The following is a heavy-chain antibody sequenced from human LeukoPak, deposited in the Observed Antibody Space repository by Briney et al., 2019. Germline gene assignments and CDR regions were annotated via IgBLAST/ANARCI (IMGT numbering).Heavy chain of an antibody. Sequence: ASVKVSCKASGYTFTSYDINWVRQATGQGLEWVGWMNPNSGNTGYAQKFQGRVTITRNTSISTAYMELSSLRSEDTAVYYCATLFTRGYYFDYWGQGTLVTVSS. CDR2: MNPNSGNT. J-gene: IGHJ4*02. CDR3: ATLFTRGYYFDY. V-gene: IGHV1-8*03. CDR1: GYTFTSYD. D-gene: IGHD3-10*01.